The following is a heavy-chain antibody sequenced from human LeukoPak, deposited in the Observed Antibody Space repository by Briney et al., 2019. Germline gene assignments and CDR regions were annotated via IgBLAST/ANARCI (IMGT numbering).Heavy chain of an antibody. CDR2: INTNTGNP. Sequence: RASVTVSCKASGYIFNSQGMNWVRQAPGQGLEWMGWINTNTGNPTYGQGFTGRFVFSLDTSVSTAFLQISSLKAEDTAVYYCATDRSKIWGLDHWGQGTLVTVSS. J-gene: IGHJ4*02. V-gene: IGHV7-4-1*02. CDR1: GYIFNSQG. D-gene: IGHD5/OR15-5a*01. CDR3: ATDRSKIWGLDH.